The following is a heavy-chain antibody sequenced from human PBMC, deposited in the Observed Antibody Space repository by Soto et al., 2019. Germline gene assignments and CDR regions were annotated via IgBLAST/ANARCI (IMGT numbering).Heavy chain of an antibody. CDR3: ARLKKDSYGFPDY. Sequence: GGSLRLSCAASGFTFSNYEMHWVRQAPGKGLEYVSGISNNGAHTDYAKSVKGRFTISRDNSENTLYLQMGSLRSEDTAVYYCARLKKDSYGFPDYWGQGTLVTVSS. CDR1: GFTFSNYE. V-gene: IGHV3-64*01. D-gene: IGHD5-18*01. J-gene: IGHJ4*02. CDR2: ISNNGAHT.